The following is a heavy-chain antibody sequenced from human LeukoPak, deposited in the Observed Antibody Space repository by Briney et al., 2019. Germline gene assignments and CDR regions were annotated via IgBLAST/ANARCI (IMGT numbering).Heavy chain of an antibody. CDR3: ARGRRGYSGYDSLDY. CDR1: GGSISSGDYY. CDR2: IYHSGST. V-gene: IGHV4-4*02. D-gene: IGHD5-12*01. J-gene: IGHJ4*02. Sequence: PSETLSLTCTVSGGSISSGDYYWSWVRQPPGKGLEWIGEIYHSGSTNYNPSLKSRVIISADKSKNQFSLKLSSVTAADTAVYYCARGRRGYSGYDSLDYWGQGTLVTVSS.